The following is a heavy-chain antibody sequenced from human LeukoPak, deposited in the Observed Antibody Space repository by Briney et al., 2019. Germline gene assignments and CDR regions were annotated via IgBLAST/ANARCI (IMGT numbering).Heavy chain of an antibody. Sequence: SVKVSCKASGGTFSSYAISWVRQAPGQGLEWMGRIIPIFGTANYAQKFQGSVTITADKSTSTAYMELSSLRSEDTAVYYCASSTAGRYYDSSGYYYRGDYWGQGTLVTVSS. D-gene: IGHD3-22*01. CDR2: IIPIFGTA. J-gene: IGHJ4*02. CDR3: ASSTAGRYYDSSGYYYRGDY. V-gene: IGHV1-69*06. CDR1: GGTFSSYA.